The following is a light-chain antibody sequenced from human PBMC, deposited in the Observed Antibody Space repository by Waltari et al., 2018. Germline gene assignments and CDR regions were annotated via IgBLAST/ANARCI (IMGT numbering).Light chain of an antibody. CDR2: DTS. J-gene: IGKJ4*01. CDR3: QQGSILPLT. V-gene: IGKV3-11*01. CDR1: ESVYKY. Sequence: EVVLPQSPVTLSLSAGERASLSCTASESVYKYLAWYQQRPGQPPRLLIYDTSNRAAGVPGRFSGSGYGTDFTLTITSLEAEDFAVYFCQQGSILPLTFGGGTRVEIK.